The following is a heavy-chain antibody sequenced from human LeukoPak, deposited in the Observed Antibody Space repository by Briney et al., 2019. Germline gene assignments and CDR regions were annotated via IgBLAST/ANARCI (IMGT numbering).Heavy chain of an antibody. CDR2: IYSGRTT. V-gene: IGHV4-39*01. D-gene: IGHD5/OR15-5a*01. CDR3: VRHDGRGRSTMGALDP. J-gene: IGHJ5*02. Sequence: SETLSLTCTVSAGSISSSSHHWGWIRQSPGKGLEGIGSIYSGRTTYYNPSLNNRVTISVVTSKNQFSLQLNSVTAADTSVYYCVRHDGRGRSTMGALDPWGQGSLVTVSS. CDR1: AGSISSSSHH.